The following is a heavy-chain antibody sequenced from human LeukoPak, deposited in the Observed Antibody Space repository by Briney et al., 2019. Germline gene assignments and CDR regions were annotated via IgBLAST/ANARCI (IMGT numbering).Heavy chain of an antibody. CDR2: IWYDGSNK. V-gene: IGHV3-33*06. CDR1: GFTFSSYG. CDR3: AKGGYDSSGYSFDP. D-gene: IGHD3-22*01. J-gene: IGHJ5*02. Sequence: GRSLRLSCAASGFTFSSYGMHWVRQAQAKGLGWGAVIWYDGSNKYYADSVKGRFTISRDNSKNTLYLQMNSLRAEDTAVYYCAKGGYDSSGYSFDPWGQGTLVTVSS.